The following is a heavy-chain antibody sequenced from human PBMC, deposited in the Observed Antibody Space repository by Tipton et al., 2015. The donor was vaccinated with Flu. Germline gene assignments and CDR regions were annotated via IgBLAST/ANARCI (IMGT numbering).Heavy chain of an antibody. CDR3: VRCYSGWYFFDN. V-gene: IGHV3-48*03. J-gene: IGHJ4*02. D-gene: IGHD6-19*01. Sequence: TASGFTFSSYEMNWVRQAPGKGLEWVSYISSSGSKIYYADSVKGRFTISRDNGKNSLYLQMNSLRAEDTAVYHCVRCYSGWYFFDNWGQGALVTVSS. CDR2: ISSSGSKI. CDR1: GFTFSSYE.